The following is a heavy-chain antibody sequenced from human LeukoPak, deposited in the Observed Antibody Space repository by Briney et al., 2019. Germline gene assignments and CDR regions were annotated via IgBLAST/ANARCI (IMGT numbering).Heavy chain of an antibody. Sequence: GSLRLSCAASGFTFDDYAMHWVRQVPGKGLEWVSLISGDGGSPWYADSVKGRFTISRDNSKNSLHLQMNGLRTEDTALYYCAKTTSILGTQIDYWGQGTLVTVSS. V-gene: IGHV3-43*02. CDR3: AKTTSILGTQIDY. J-gene: IGHJ4*02. CDR1: GFTFDDYA. CDR2: ISGDGGSP. D-gene: IGHD3-16*01.